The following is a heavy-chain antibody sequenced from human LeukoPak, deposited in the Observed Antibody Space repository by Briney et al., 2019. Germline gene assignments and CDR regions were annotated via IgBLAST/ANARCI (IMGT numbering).Heavy chain of an antibody. Sequence: GGSLRLSCAASGFTFSSYSMNWVRQAPGKGLEWVSSISSSSSYIYYADSVKGRFTISRDNAKNSLYLRMNSLRAEDTAVYYCARDWGGYCSGGSCYSSGIFDYWGQGTLVTVSS. CDR2: ISSSSSYI. CDR1: GFTFSSYS. V-gene: IGHV3-21*01. CDR3: ARDWGGYCSGGSCYSSGIFDY. J-gene: IGHJ4*02. D-gene: IGHD2-15*01.